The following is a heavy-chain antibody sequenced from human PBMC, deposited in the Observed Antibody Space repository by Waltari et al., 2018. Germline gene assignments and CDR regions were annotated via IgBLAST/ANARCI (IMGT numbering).Heavy chain of an antibody. V-gene: IGHV1-8*01. D-gene: IGHD4-17*01. CDR1: GYTFTSYD. Sequence: QVQLVQSGAEVKKPGASVKVSCKASGYTFTSYDINWVRQATGQGLEWMGWMNPNSGNTGYAQKVQGRVTMTRNTSISTAYMELSSLRAEDTAVYYCARVAGNEYGGNKYYFDYWGQGTLVTVSS. J-gene: IGHJ4*02. CDR2: MNPNSGNT. CDR3: ARVAGNEYGGNKYYFDY.